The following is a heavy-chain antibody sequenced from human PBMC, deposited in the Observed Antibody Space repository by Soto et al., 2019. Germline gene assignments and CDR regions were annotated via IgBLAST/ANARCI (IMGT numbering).Heavy chain of an antibody. V-gene: IGHV2-5*02. J-gene: IGHJ4*02. Sequence: QITLKESGPPLVKPTQTLTLTCTFSGFSLSSTRMAVGWIRQPPGKALEWLALIYCDDDKRYSPFLKGRLTITTATSKNQVVLTMSNMDPVDTARYYCAHIVVAGLGYYFDYWGQGTLVTVSS. CDR3: AHIVVAGLGYYFDY. CDR1: GFSLSSTRMA. CDR2: IYCDDDK. D-gene: IGHD6-19*01.